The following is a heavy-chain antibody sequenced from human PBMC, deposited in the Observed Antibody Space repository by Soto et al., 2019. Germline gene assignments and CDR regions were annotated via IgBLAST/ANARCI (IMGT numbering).Heavy chain of an antibody. D-gene: IGHD1-20*01. Sequence: GESLKISCKGSGYSFTSYWIGWVRQMPGKGLEWMGIIYPGDSDTRYSPSFQGQVTISADKSISTAYLQWSSLKASDTAMYYCARQYNWKRNWFDPWGQGTLVTVSP. CDR2: IYPGDSDT. V-gene: IGHV5-51*01. CDR1: GYSFTSYW. J-gene: IGHJ5*02. CDR3: ARQYNWKRNWFDP.